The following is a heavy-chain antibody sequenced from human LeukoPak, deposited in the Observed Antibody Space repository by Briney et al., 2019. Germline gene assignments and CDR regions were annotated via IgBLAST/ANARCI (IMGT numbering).Heavy chain of an antibody. CDR2: IDNNGVNT. V-gene: IGHV3-64*04. CDR1: GFTFNSYA. J-gene: IGHJ4*02. Sequence: GGSLRLSCSASGFTFNSYAVHWVRQAPGKGLEYVSSIDNNGVNTYYADSVKGRFTISRDNAKNSLYLQMNSLRAEDTAVYYCARGRERQRWLQYEAYYFDYWGQGTLVTVSS. CDR3: ARGRERQRWLQYEAYYFDY. D-gene: IGHD5-24*01.